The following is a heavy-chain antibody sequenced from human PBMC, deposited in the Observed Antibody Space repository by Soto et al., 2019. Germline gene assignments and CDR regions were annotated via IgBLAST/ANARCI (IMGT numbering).Heavy chain of an antibody. J-gene: IGHJ4*02. V-gene: IGHV4-30-4*01. D-gene: IGHD6-13*01. CDR1: GGPINSPDYY. CDR3: AREIRKYSSWYDPHPCSAA. Sequence: SETLSLTCNVSGGPINSPDYYWTWIRQSPGKGLEWIGYLYFNGGTQYNPSLRTPISMSLDTSKKHFSLKMRSVTGADTAVYYCAREIRKYSSWYDPHPCSAAGGKGALVTVSS. CDR2: LYFNGGT.